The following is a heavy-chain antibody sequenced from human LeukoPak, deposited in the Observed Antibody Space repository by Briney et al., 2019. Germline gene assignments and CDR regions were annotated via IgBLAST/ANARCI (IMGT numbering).Heavy chain of an antibody. CDR3: ARGWTTFHH. Sequence: PGGSLRLSCVASGFTFNHYAMSWVRQAPGEGLEWVASVSENGDGTMYPDSVKGRFTISRDNSRKTVLLQVNSLRVEDAATYYCARGWTTFHHWGQGALVTVSS. CDR2: VSENGDGT. V-gene: IGHV3-23*01. D-gene: IGHD1-1*01. J-gene: IGHJ4*02. CDR1: GFTFNHYA.